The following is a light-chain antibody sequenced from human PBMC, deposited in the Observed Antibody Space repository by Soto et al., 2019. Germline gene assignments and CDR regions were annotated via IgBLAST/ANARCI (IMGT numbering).Light chain of an antibody. Sequence: EIVLTQSPGTLSLSPGERATLSLMASQSVSSGYLAWYQQKPGQAPSLLIYGASSRATGIPDRFSGSGSGTDFTLTISRLEPEDFAVYFCQQYSNSPQTFGQGTKVDIK. CDR3: QQYSNSPQT. CDR1: QSVSSGY. V-gene: IGKV3-20*01. CDR2: GAS. J-gene: IGKJ1*01.